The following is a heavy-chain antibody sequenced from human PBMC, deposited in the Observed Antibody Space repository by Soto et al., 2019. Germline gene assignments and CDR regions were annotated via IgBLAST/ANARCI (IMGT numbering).Heavy chain of an antibody. CDR2: ISGSGGST. V-gene: IGHV3-23*01. J-gene: IGHJ4*02. Sequence: EVQLLESGGGLVQPGGFLRLSCAASGFTFSSYAMSWVRQAPGKGLEWVSAISGSGGSTYYADSVKGRFTISRDNSKNTLYLQMNSLRAEDTAVYYCAKTGYSSGWYGDYWGQGTLVTVSS. D-gene: IGHD6-19*01. CDR1: GFTFSSYA. CDR3: AKTGYSSGWYGDY.